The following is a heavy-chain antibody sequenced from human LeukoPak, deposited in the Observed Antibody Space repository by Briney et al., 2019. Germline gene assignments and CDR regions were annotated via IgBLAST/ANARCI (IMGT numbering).Heavy chain of an antibody. V-gene: IGHV4-59*01. J-gene: IGHJ6*04. Sequence: PSETLSLTCTVSGGSISSYYWSWIRQPPGKGLEWIGYIYYSGSTNYNPSLKSRATISVDTSKNQFSLKLSSVTAADTAVYYCARGFGDCSSTSCYDYYYYYGMDVWGKGTTVTVSS. CDR3: ARGFGDCSSTSCYDYYYYYGMDV. CDR1: GGSISSYY. CDR2: IYYSGST. D-gene: IGHD2-2*01.